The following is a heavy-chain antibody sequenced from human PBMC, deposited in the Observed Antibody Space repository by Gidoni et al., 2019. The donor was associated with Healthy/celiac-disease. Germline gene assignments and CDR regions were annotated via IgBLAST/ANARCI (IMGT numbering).Heavy chain of an antibody. D-gene: IGHD6-13*01. Sequence: QVQLVQSGGGVVQPGRSLRLSCAASGFTFMSYGMHWVRQAPGKGLEWVAVISYDGSNKYYADSVKGRFTISRDNSKNTLYLQMNSLRAEDTAVYYCAKDQSGSSWYNWFDPWGQGTLVTVSS. V-gene: IGHV3-30*18. CDR1: GFTFMSYG. CDR2: ISYDGSNK. CDR3: AKDQSGSSWYNWFDP. J-gene: IGHJ5*02.